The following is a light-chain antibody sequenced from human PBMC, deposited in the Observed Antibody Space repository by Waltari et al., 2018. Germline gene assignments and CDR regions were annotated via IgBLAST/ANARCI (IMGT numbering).Light chain of an antibody. J-gene: IGLJ1*01. Sequence: QSALTQPASVSGSPGQSITISCAGTANDVGTYNLVSWYQQHPGKAPKLILYEVTKRPSGVSNRFSASKSGIAASLTISGLQAEDEAEYYCFSYAGRFSFVFGTGTQVTV. V-gene: IGLV2-23*02. CDR3: FSYAGRFSFV. CDR2: EVT. CDR1: ANDVGTYNL.